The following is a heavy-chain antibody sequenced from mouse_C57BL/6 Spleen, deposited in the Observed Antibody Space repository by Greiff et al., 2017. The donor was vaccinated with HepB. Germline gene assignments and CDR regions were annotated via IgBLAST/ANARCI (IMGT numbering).Heavy chain of an antibody. CDR1: GFTFSDYG. CDR3: AREDYYYGSSYYFDY. CDR2: ISSGSSTI. J-gene: IGHJ2*01. D-gene: IGHD1-1*01. V-gene: IGHV5-17*01. Sequence: EVQVVESGGGLVKPGGSLKLSCAASGFTFSDYGMHWVRQAPEKGLEWVAYISSGSSTIYYADTVKGRFTISRDNAKNTLFLQMTSLRSEDTAMYYCAREDYYYGSSYYFDYWGQGTTLTVSS.